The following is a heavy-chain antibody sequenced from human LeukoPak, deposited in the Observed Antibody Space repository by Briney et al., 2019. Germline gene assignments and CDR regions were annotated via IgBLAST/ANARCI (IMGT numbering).Heavy chain of an antibody. D-gene: IGHD3-10*01. CDR1: GGSFSGYY. Sequence: SETLSLTCAVYGGSFSGYYWSWIRQPPGKGLEGFGEINHSGSTNYKPSLKSLVTISVDTTKNQFSLKLSSVTAADTAVYYCARRRPMVRGVMDVWGKGTTVTISS. CDR3: ARRRPMVRGVMDV. CDR2: INHSGST. V-gene: IGHV4-34*01. J-gene: IGHJ6*03.